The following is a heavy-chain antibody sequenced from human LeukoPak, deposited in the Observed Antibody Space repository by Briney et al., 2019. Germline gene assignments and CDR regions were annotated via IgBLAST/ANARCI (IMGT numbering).Heavy chain of an antibody. J-gene: IGHJ5*02. V-gene: IGHV3-74*01. CDR1: GFTFSTYW. CDR2: IKGDENYT. D-gene: IGHD4-17*01. CDR3: ARASTTVPNFLHH. Sequence: GGSLRLSCAASGFTFSTYWMHWVRQAPGKGLVWGARIKGDENYTIYPDSVKGRFAISRDNSKNTLYLQTSSLRVEDTAVYYCARASTTVPNFLHHWGRGTLVTVSS.